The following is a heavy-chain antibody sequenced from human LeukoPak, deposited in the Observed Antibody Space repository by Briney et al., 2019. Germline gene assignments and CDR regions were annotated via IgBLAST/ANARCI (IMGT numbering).Heavy chain of an antibody. CDR3: ARDNGGTAMAYYYYYYMDV. CDR2: INPSAGST. Sequence: ASVKVSCKASGYTFTSYYLHWVRQAPGQGLEWMGIINPSAGSTSYAQKFQGRVTMTRNTSISTAYMELSSLRSEDTAVYYCARDNGGTAMAYYYYYYMDVWGKGTTVTISS. J-gene: IGHJ6*03. V-gene: IGHV1-46*01. CDR1: GYTFTSYY. D-gene: IGHD5-18*01.